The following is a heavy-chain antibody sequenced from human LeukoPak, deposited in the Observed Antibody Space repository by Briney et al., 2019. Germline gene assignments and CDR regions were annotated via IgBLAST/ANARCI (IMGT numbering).Heavy chain of an antibody. D-gene: IGHD3-10*01. V-gene: IGHV3-49*04. CDR2: IRSKAYGGTT. CDR1: GFTFGGYA. Sequence: GGSLRLSCTASGFTFGGYAMSWVRQAPGKGLEWVGFIRSKAYGGTTEYAASVKGRFTISRDDSKSIAYLQMNSLKTEDTAVYYCTRDFGDYYGSGSYSLYWGQGTLVTVSS. J-gene: IGHJ4*02. CDR3: TRDFGDYYGSGSYSLY.